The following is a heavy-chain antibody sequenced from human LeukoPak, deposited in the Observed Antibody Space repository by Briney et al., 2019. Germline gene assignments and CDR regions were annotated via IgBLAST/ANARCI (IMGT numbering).Heavy chain of an antibody. V-gene: IGHV3-23*01. Sequence: GGSLRLSCAASGFTLSSYAMSWVRQAPGKGLEWVSAISVSGNTYHADSVKGRFTISRDNAKNSLYLQMNSLRAEDTAVYYCARVARGLPGFLFDYWGQGTLVTVSS. D-gene: IGHD2-21*01. J-gene: IGHJ4*02. CDR1: GFTLSSYA. CDR3: ARVARGLPGFLFDY. CDR2: ISVSGNT.